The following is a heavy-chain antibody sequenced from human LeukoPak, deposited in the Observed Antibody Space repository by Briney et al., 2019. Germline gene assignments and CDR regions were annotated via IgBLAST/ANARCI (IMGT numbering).Heavy chain of an antibody. CDR3: ARDPNIVVVPAAGKYYFDY. D-gene: IGHD2-2*01. CDR2: ISAYNGNT. CDR1: GYTFTSHG. J-gene: IGHJ4*02. Sequence: ASVKVSCKPSGYTFTSHGITWVRQAPGQGLEWVGWISAYNGNTKYAQKFQGRVTMTTDASTSTVYMELRSLRSDDTAVYYCARDPNIVVVPAAGKYYFDYWGQGTLVTVSS. V-gene: IGHV1-18*01.